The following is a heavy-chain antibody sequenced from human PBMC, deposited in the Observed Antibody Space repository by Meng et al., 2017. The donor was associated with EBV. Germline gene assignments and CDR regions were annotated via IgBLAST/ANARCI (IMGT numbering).Heavy chain of an antibody. J-gene: IGHJ4*02. CDR3: ARGLAYGDYGLDS. D-gene: IGHD4-17*01. CDR1: GYAFSTYA. CDR2: INTNNGFP. V-gene: IGHV7-4-1*02. Sequence: QVQLVHYWSELKKPGASVNISCKASGYAFSTYAVNWVRQAPGQGLEWMGWINTNNGFPSYAQGFTGRLVFSLDTSVSTAFLQISGLKAEDTAVYYCARGLAYGDYGLDSWGQGILVTVSS.